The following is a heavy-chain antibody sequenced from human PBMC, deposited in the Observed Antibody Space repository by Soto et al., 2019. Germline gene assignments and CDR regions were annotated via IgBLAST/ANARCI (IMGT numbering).Heavy chain of an antibody. CDR1: GFTFDDYA. CDR2: ISWNSGSI. J-gene: IGHJ4*02. V-gene: IGHV3-9*01. CDR3: ANGPFDY. Sequence: GGSLRLSCAASGFTFDDYAVHWVRQAPGKGLEWVSGISWNSGSIGYADSVKGRFTISRDNAKNSLYLQMNSLRAEDTALYYCANGPFDYWGQGTLVTVSS.